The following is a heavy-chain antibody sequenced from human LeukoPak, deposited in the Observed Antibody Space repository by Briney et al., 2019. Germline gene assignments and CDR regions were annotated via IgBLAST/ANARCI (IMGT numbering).Heavy chain of an antibody. Sequence: GGSLRLSCAASGFTFSSYGMHWVRQAPGKGLEWVAVISYDGSNKYYADSVKGRFAIPRDDSKNTLYLQMNSLRAEDTAVYYCVKGLLMEGWGQGTLVTVSS. J-gene: IGHJ4*02. V-gene: IGHV3-30*18. D-gene: IGHD1-1*01. CDR3: VKGLLMEG. CDR1: GFTFSSYG. CDR2: ISYDGSNK.